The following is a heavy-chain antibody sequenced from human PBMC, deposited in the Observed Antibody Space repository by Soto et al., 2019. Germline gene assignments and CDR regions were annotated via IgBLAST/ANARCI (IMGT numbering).Heavy chain of an antibody. CDR3: ARHVDIDQRGMDV. V-gene: IGHV4-59*08. CDR2: IYYGST. J-gene: IGHJ6*02. Sequence: SETLSLTCTVSGGSISSFYWSWIRLSPGKGLEWIGYIYYGSTKYNPSLKSRVTISVDTSKNQFSLRLSSVTAADTAMYYCARHVDIDQRGMDVWGQGTTVTVS. CDR1: GGSISSFY. D-gene: IGHD5-12*01.